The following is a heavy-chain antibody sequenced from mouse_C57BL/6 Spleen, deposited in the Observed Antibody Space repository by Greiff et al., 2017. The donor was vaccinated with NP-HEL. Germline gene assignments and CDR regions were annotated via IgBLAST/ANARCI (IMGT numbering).Heavy chain of an antibody. J-gene: IGHJ3*01. V-gene: IGHV1-15*01. CDR1: GYTFTDSE. CDR2: IDPATGGT. CDR3: TRSGSNWFAY. Sequence: QVHVKQSGAELVRPGASVTLSCKASGYTFTDSEMHWVKQTPVHGLEWIGAIDPATGGTAYNQKFKGKAILTADKSSSAAYMELRSLTSEDSAVYYCTRSGSNWFAYWGQGTLVTVSA. D-gene: IGHD3-1*01.